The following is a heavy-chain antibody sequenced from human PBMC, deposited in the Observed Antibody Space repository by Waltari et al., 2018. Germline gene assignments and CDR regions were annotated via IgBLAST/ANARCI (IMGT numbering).Heavy chain of an antibody. D-gene: IGHD3-16*01. CDR3: ARGPLSYYYYYYMDV. Sequence: QVQLVQSGAEVKKPGSSVKVSCKASGGTFSSYAISGVRQAPGQGLEWMGGIIPILGIANYAQKFQGRVTITADESTSTAYMELSSLRSEDTAVYYCARGPLSYYYYYYMDVWGKGTTVTVSS. CDR2: IIPILGIA. J-gene: IGHJ6*03. V-gene: IGHV1-69*04. CDR1: GGTFSSYA.